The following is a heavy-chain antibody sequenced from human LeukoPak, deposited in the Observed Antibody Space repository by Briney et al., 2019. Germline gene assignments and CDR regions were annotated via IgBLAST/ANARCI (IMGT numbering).Heavy chain of an antibody. CDR1: GFTSGFTFTSYA. V-gene: IGHV3-23*01. J-gene: IGHJ4*02. Sequence: GGSLRLSCAASGFTSGFTFTSYAMSWVRQAPGKGLEWVSSVSGGTTYYADSVKGRFTISRGNSKNTLYLQMNSLRAEDTALYYCAKAPPYNIGWQIFDYWGQGTLVTVSS. CDR2: VSGGTT. CDR3: AKAPPYNIGWQIFDY. D-gene: IGHD2/OR15-2a*01.